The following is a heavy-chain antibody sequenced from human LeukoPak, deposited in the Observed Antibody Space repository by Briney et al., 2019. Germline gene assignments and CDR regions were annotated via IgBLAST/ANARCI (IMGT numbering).Heavy chain of an antibody. CDR1: GVSSSSGGSY. J-gene: IGHJ4*02. CDR2: ICYSGST. V-gene: IGHV4-31*03. CDR3: ARVFHFSHNIGWPDY. D-gene: IGHD2/OR15-2a*01. Sequence: SQNLSLTCTVSGVSSSSGGSYWSWIRQHPEKGLEWIGHICYSGSTHYNPSLKSRVTISVDTSKNQFSLNLSSVTAADTAVYYCARVFHFSHNIGWPDYWGQGTLVTVSS.